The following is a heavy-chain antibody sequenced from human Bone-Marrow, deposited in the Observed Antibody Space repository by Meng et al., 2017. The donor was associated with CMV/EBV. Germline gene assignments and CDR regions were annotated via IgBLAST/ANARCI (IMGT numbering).Heavy chain of an antibody. CDR3: AKDSSWSLGSGMDV. CDR1: GFTFNNYE. V-gene: IGHV3-48*03. Sequence: GESLKISCAASGFTFNNYEMNWVRQAPGKGLEWVSYISSSDSAIYYADSVKGRFTISRDNAENSVYLQMNSLRAEDTALYYCAKDSSWSLGSGMDVWGQGTTVTVSS. CDR2: ISSSDSAI. J-gene: IGHJ6*02. D-gene: IGHD3-10*01.